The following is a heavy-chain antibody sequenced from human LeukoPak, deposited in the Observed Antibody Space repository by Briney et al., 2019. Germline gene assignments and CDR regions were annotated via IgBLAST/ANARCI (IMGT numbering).Heavy chain of an antibody. CDR1: GGSVSSSSYY. J-gene: IGHJ6*03. CDR2: IYYSGNT. V-gene: IGHV4-39*01. D-gene: IGHD5-12*01. CDR3: ARHSGGYYYMDV. Sequence: PSETLSLTCTVSGGSVSSSSYYWGWIRQPPGKGLEWIGTIYYSGNTYYNPSLKSRVTISVDTSKNQFSLKLSSVTAADTAVYYCARHSGGYYYMDVWGKGTTVTISS.